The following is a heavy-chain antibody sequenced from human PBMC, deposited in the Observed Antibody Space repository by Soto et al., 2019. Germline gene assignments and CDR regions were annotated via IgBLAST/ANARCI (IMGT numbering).Heavy chain of an antibody. D-gene: IGHD3-22*01. CDR1: GYTFTSYG. V-gene: IGHV1-18*01. CDR3: ARDLRGYYDSSGYYASSY. J-gene: IGHJ4*02. Sequence: QVQLVQSGAEVKKPGASVKVSCKASGYTFTSYGISWVRQAPGQGLEWMGWISAYNGNTNYAQKLQGRVTMTTDTSTSTAYMELRSLRSDDTAVYYCARDLRGYYDSSGYYASSYWGQGTLVTVSS. CDR2: ISAYNGNT.